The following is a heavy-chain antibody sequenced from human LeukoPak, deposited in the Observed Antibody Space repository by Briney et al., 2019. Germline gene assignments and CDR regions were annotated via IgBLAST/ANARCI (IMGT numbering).Heavy chain of an antibody. D-gene: IGHD2-15*01. CDR1: GFTFSSYS. J-gene: IGHJ6*02. CDR3: AGIVVPPEGSYYYGMDV. V-gene: IGHV3-21*01. Sequence: GGSLRLSCAASGFTFSSYSMNWVRQAPGKGLEWVSSISSSSSYIYYADSAKGRFTISRDNAKNSLYLQMNSLRAEDTAVYYCAGIVVPPEGSYYYGMDVWGQGTTVTVSS. CDR2: ISSSSSYI.